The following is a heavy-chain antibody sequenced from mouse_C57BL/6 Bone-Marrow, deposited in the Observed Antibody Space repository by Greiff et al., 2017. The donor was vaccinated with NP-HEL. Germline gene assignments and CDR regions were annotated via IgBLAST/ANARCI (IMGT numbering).Heavy chain of an antibody. CDR2: IDPSDSYT. CDR1: GYTFTSYW. CDR3: ARRYYYGSSYWYFDV. V-gene: IGHV1-69*01. J-gene: IGHJ1*03. Sequence: QQSCKASGYTFTSYWMHWVKQRPGQGLEWIGEIDPSDSYTNYNQKFKGKSTLTVDKSSSTAYMQLSSLTSEDSAVYYCARRYYYGSSYWYFDVWGTGTTVTVSS. D-gene: IGHD1-1*01.